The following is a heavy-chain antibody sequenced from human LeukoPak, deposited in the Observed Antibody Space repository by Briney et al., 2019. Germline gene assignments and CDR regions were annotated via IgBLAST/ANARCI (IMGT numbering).Heavy chain of an antibody. J-gene: IGHJ4*02. V-gene: IGHV4-59*12. CDR3: ARDYRVAGHFDY. D-gene: IGHD6-19*01. CDR2: IYYSGST. Sequence: KTSETLSLTCTVSGGSISSYYWSWIRQPPGKGLEWIGSIYYSGSTYYNPSLKSRVTISVDTSKNQFSLKLSSVTAADTAVYYCARDYRVAGHFDYWGQGTLVTVSS. CDR1: GGSISSYY.